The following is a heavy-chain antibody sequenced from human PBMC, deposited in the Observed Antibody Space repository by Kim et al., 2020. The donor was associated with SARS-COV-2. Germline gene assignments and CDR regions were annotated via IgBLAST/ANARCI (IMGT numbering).Heavy chain of an antibody. D-gene: IGHD3-10*01. CDR3: ATGPPRGFGSRRYYYYYYGMDV. Sequence: ASVKVSCKVSGYTLTELSMHWVRQAPGKGLEWMGGFDPEDGETIYAQKFQGRVTMTEDTSTDTAYMELSSLRSEDTAVYYCATGPPRGFGSRRYYYYYYGMDVWGQGTTVTVSS. V-gene: IGHV1-24*01. CDR1: GYTLTELS. J-gene: IGHJ6*02. CDR2: FDPEDGET.